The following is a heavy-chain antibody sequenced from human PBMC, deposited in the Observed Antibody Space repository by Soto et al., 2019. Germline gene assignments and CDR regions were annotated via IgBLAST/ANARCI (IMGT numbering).Heavy chain of an antibody. J-gene: IGHJ6*02. D-gene: IGHD4-4*01. V-gene: IGHV3-74*01. CDR3: AREQYSHYGLDV. CDR1: GFTFNTYW. CDR2: INKDGSTT. Sequence: GGSLRLSCAASGFTFNTYWMHWVRQVPGKGLVWVSRINKDGSTTDYADSVQGRFTISRDNAKDTLYLQMNSLRAEDTAVYYCAREQYSHYGLDVWGQGTTVTVSS.